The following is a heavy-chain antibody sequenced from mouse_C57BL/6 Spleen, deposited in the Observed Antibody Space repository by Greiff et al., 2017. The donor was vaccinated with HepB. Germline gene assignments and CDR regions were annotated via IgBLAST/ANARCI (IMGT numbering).Heavy chain of an antibody. Sequence: QVQLQQSGPELVKPGASVKISCKASGYAFSSSWMNWVKQRPGKGLEWIGRIYPGDGDTNYNGKFKGKATLTADKSSSTAYMQLSSLTSEDSAVYFCARSVAFPGYFDVWGTGTTVTVSS. CDR2: IYPGDGDT. CDR1: GYAFSSSW. V-gene: IGHV1-82*01. CDR3: ARSVAFPGYFDV. D-gene: IGHD1-1*02. J-gene: IGHJ1*03.